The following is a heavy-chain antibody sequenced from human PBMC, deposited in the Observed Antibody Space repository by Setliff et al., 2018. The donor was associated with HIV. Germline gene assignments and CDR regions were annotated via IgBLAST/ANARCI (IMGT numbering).Heavy chain of an antibody. CDR2: INVVNGNM. J-gene: IGHJ4*02. Sequence: ASVKVSCKASGYTFTSYAMHWVRQAPGQRLEWVGWINVVNGNMKYSQKFQGRVTIIRDTSASTAYMELRSLRSDDTAVYYCARDERGSYEYYGSGSSHWGQGTLVTVSS. CDR3: ARDERGSYEYYGSGSSH. V-gene: IGHV1-3*01. D-gene: IGHD3-10*01. CDR1: GYTFTSYA.